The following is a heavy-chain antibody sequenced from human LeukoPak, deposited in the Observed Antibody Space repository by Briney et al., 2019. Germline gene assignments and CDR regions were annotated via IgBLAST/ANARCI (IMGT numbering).Heavy chain of an antibody. V-gene: IGHV4-34*01. J-gene: IGHJ4*02. CDR2: NNHSGST. CDR1: GGSFSGYY. CDR3: ARVFYDYVWGSYRWYYFDY. D-gene: IGHD3-16*02. Sequence: SETLSLTCAVYGGSFSGYYWSWIRQPPGKGLEWIGENNHSGSTNYNPSLKSRVTISVDTSKNQFSLKLSSVTAADTAVYYCARVFYDYVWGSYRWYYFDYWGQGTLVTVSS.